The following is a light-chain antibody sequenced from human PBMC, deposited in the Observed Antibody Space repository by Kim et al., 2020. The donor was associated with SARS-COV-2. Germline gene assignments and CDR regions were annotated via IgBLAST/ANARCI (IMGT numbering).Light chain of an antibody. CDR2: GAS. CDR3: QQYHIWPPIT. J-gene: IGKJ5*01. V-gene: IGKV3-15*01. CDR1: QRVSSN. Sequence: LPGEKATHSCRAGQRVSSNLAGYQQKPGQAPRRLIYGASTRATGITARFSGSGSETEFTRTISSRQSEDDALYYCQQYHIWPPITFGQGTRLEIK.